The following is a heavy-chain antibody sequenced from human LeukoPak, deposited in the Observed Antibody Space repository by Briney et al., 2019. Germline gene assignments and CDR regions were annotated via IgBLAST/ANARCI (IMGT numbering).Heavy chain of an antibody. CDR3: ARSVYGAYSSSWYGAFDI. CDR1: GFTFSSYS. Sequence: GGSLRLSCAASGFTFSSYSMNWVRQAPGKGLEWVSSISSSSSYIYYADSVKGRFTISRDNAKNSLYLQMNSLRAEDTAVYYCARSVYGAYSSSWYGAFDIWGQGTMVTVSS. V-gene: IGHV3-21*04. J-gene: IGHJ3*02. CDR2: ISSSSSYI. D-gene: IGHD6-13*01.